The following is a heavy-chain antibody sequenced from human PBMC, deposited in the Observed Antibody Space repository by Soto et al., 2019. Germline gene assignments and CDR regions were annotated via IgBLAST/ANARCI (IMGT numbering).Heavy chain of an antibody. CDR1: GGSIISGGYS. J-gene: IGHJ5*02. CDR2: IYHSGST. D-gene: IGHD2-15*01. Sequence: TLSLTWAVSGGSIISGGYSWILIRQPPGRGLEWIGYIYHSGSTYYNPSLKSRVTISVDRSKNQFSLKLSSVTAADTAVYYCARGQVVAAQPWGQGTLVTVSS. CDR3: ARGQVVAAQP. V-gene: IGHV4-30-2*01.